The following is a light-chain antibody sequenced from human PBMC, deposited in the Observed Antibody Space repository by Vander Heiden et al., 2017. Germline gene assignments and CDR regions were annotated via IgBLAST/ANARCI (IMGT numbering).Light chain of an antibody. Sequence: IWMTQSPSLLSASTGDRVTISCRMSQCISSYLAWYQQKPGKAPELLIYAASTWQSGVPSRFSGSGSGTDFTLTISCLQSEDLATYYCQQYYSFPLTFGGGTKVEIK. J-gene: IGKJ4*01. CDR3: QQYYSFPLT. CDR1: QCISSY. V-gene: IGKV1D-8*01. CDR2: AAS.